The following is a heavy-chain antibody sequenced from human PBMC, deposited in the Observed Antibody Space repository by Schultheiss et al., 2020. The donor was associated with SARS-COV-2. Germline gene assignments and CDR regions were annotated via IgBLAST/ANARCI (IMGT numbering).Heavy chain of an antibody. D-gene: IGHD6-19*01. J-gene: IGHJ5*02. Sequence: GSLRLSCTVSGGSISSSSYYWGWIRQPPGKGLEWIGSIYYSGSTYYNPSLKSRVTISVDTSKNQFSLKLSSVTAADTAVYYCASLSASKQWPWGQGTLVTVSS. CDR1: GGSISSSSYY. CDR2: IYYSGST. V-gene: IGHV4-39*07. CDR3: ASLSASKQWP.